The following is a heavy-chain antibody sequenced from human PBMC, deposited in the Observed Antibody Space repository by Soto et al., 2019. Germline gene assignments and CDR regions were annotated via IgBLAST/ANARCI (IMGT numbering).Heavy chain of an antibody. Sequence: CLTCTVSCGYLRETICSWGWIRQPPGRGLEWIGSIHYSGSTHYNPSLKSRVTISVDPSKSQFSLNLTSVTPADTSVYYCARHMRAVAAPLAYWGQGTVVTVSS. CDR3: ARHMRAVAAPLAY. V-gene: IGHV4-39*01. CDR1: CGYLRETICS. D-gene: IGHD6-19*01. J-gene: IGHJ4*02. CDR2: IHYSGST.